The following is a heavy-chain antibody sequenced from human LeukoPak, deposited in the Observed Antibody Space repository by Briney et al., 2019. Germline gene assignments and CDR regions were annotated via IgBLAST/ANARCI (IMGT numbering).Heavy chain of an antibody. V-gene: IGHV3-74*01. CDR1: GFTFSSYW. CDR3: ARPTRDSSGYRY. CDR2: INSDGSST. Sequence: GGSLRLSCAASGFTFSSYWMHWVPQAPGKGLVWVSRINSDGSSTSYADSVKGRFTISRDNAKNTLYLQMNSLRAEDTAVYYCARPTRDSSGYRYWGQGTLVTVSS. D-gene: IGHD3-22*01. J-gene: IGHJ4*02.